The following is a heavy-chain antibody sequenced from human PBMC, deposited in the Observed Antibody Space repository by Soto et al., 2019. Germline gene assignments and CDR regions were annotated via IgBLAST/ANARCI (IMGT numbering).Heavy chain of an antibody. J-gene: IGHJ4*02. CDR1: AYIFTSYG. CDR2: ISANNGET. CDR3: ARVGSMVRGVIVKREFDF. D-gene: IGHD3-10*01. Sequence: QLQLLQSGADMKKPGASVKVSCKSSAYIFTSYGISWVRQAPGQGLEWVGWISANNGETNYAEKFQDRVTMTTDTSTSTAYMELRSLTSEDTGVYFCARVGSMVRGVIVKREFDFWGQGTLVTVSS. V-gene: IGHV1-18*01.